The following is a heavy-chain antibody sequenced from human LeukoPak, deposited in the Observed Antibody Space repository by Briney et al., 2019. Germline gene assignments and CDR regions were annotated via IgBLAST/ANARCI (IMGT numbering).Heavy chain of an antibody. V-gene: IGHV4-59*01. CDR1: GGSISSYY. CDR2: IYYSGST. D-gene: IGHD3-10*01. Sequence: SETLPLTCTVSGGSISSYYWSWIRQPPGKGLEWIGYIYYSGSTNYNPSLKGRVTISVDTSKNQFSLKLSSVTAADTAVYYCARVIQVRGVIADYGMDVWGKGTTVTVSS. CDR3: ARVIQVRGVIADYGMDV. J-gene: IGHJ6*04.